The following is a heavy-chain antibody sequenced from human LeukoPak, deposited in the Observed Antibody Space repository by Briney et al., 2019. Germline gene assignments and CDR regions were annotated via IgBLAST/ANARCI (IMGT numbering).Heavy chain of an antibody. Sequence: ASVKVSCKASGYTFTAYYIHWVRQAPGQGLEWMGWIDPNSGGTNYAQKFQGRVTMTRDTSISTDYMELSRLRSDDTAVYYCARAYYDVLTGHDYWGQGTLVTVSS. V-gene: IGHV1-2*02. D-gene: IGHD3-9*01. CDR2: IDPNSGGT. CDR3: ARAYYDVLTGHDY. CDR1: GYTFTAYY. J-gene: IGHJ4*02.